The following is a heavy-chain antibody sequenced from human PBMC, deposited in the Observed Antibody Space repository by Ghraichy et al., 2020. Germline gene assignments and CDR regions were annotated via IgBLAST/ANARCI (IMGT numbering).Heavy chain of an antibody. D-gene: IGHD3-3*01. J-gene: IGHJ6*02. V-gene: IGHV3-48*03. CDR1: GFTFSSYE. Sequence: GGSLRLSCAASGFTFSSYEMNWVRQAPGKGLEWVSYISSSGSTIYYADSVKGRFTISRDNAKNSLYLQMNSLRAEDTAVYYCARGITGTMPNPAVSYYYYGMDVWGQGTTVTVSS. CDR2: ISSSGSTI. CDR3: ARGITGTMPNPAVSYYYYGMDV.